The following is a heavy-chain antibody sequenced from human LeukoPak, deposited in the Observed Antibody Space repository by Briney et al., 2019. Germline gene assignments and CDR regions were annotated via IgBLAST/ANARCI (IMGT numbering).Heavy chain of an antibody. CDR2: ISSSSSYI. D-gene: IGHD2-15*01. CDR3: AREGYCSGGSCQSFDY. V-gene: IGHV3-21*01. CDR1: GFTFSSYS. J-gene: IGHJ4*02. Sequence: GGSLRLSCAASGFTFSSYSMNWVRQAPGKGLEWVSSISSSSSYIYYADSVEGRFTISRDNAKNSLYLQMNSLRAEATAVYYCAREGYCSGGSCQSFDYWGQGTLVTVSS.